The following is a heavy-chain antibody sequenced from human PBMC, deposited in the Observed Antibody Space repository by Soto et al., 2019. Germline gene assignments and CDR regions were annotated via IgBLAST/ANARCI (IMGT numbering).Heavy chain of an antibody. CDR1: GGTFSSYP. D-gene: IGHD1-26*01. CDR2: IIPFFGTS. V-gene: IGHV1-69*01. Sequence: QVQLVQSGAEVKKPGSSVKVSCEASGGTFSSYPINWVRQAPGQGLEWMGGIIPFFGTSNYAQKFQGRVTITAEDSTSTADMELRSLRSEDTAVYYCARVGHITNYGMAVWGQGTTVTVSS. CDR3: ARVGHITNYGMAV. J-gene: IGHJ6*02.